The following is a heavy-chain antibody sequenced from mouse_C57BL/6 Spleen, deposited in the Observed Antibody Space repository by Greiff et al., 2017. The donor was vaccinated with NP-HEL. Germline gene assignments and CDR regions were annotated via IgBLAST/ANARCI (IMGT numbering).Heavy chain of an antibody. CDR1: GYTFTDYN. CDR3: ARDYYGLDY. J-gene: IGHJ2*01. D-gene: IGHD1-1*01. CDR2: INPNNGGT. V-gene: IGHV1-18*01. Sequence: LVEPGASVKIPCKASGYTFTDYNMDWVKQSHGKSLEWIGDINPNNGGTIYNQKFKGKATLTVDKSSSTAYMELRSLTSEDTAVYYCARDYYGLDYWGQGTTLTVSS.